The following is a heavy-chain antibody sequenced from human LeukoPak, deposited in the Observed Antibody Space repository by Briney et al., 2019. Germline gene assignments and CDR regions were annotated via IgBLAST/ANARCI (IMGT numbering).Heavy chain of an antibody. CDR2: IKQDGSEK. CDR3: ARDKYYDRYFDA. D-gene: IGHD3-22*01. J-gene: IGHJ4*02. CDR1: GFTFNSNW. V-gene: IGHV3-7*01. Sequence: PGGSLRLSCVASGFTFNSNWMSWVRQAPGKGLEWVANIKQDGSEKYYVDSVKGRFTISRDNAKNSVSLQMTSLRAEDTAMYYCARDKYYDRYFDAWGQGILVTASS.